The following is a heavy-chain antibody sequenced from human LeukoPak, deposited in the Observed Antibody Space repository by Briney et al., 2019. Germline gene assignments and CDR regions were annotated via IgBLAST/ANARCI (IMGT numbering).Heavy chain of an antibody. V-gene: IGHV3-23*01. CDR2: IGSSGGST. CDR1: GFAFSSAA. J-gene: IGHJ3*01. D-gene: IGHD5-24*01. Sequence: GGSLRLSCAASGFAFSSAAMTWVPQAPGKGLEWVSLIGSSGGSTYYADSVKGRFTISRDNSKNTLSLQMNSLRVEDTAIYYCAKDIQLSTWGLGTMVTVSS. CDR3: AKDIQLST.